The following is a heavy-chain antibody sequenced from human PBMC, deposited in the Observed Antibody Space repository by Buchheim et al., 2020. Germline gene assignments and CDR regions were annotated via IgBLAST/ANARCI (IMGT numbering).Heavy chain of an antibody. V-gene: IGHV3-48*03. CDR2: ISSSGSSI. J-gene: IGHJ6*02. CDR3: ARKMRYYYGMDV. D-gene: IGHD5-24*01. Sequence: EVQLVESGGGLVQPGGSLRLSCAASGFTFSNYEINWVRQAPGKGLEWVSYISSSGSSIYYADSVKGRFTISRDNAKNSLSLQMNSLRAEDAAVYYCARKMRYYYGMDVWGQGTT. CDR1: GFTFSNYE.